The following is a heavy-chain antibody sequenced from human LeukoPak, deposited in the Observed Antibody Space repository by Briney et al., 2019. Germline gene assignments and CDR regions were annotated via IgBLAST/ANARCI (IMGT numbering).Heavy chain of an antibody. V-gene: IGHV4-59*01. CDR3: ARASGWYRHDY. CDR1: GGSISGYF. CDR2: VHYGGTT. J-gene: IGHJ4*02. Sequence: SETLSLTCTVSGGSISGYFWSWPRQPPGKGLEYIGYVHYGGTTNYNPSLKSRVTISLDTSKSQFSLKLSSVTAADTAVYYCARASGWYRHDYWGQGTLVTVSS. D-gene: IGHD6-19*01.